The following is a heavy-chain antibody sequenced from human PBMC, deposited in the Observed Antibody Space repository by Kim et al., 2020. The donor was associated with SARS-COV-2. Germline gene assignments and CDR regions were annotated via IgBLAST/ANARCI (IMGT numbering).Heavy chain of an antibody. V-gene: IGHV3-74*01. CDR3: VRDIVGRSDF. CDR2: ISDDGGTT. D-gene: IGHD1-26*01. Sequence: GGSLRLSCEASGFIFRTFWMHWVRQVPGKGPEWVARISDDGGTTYYVDSVKGRFTISRDDARNTLFLQMNSLRGDDTAVYYCVRDIVGRSDFWGRGTLVTVSA. CDR1: GFIFRTFW. J-gene: IGHJ4*02.